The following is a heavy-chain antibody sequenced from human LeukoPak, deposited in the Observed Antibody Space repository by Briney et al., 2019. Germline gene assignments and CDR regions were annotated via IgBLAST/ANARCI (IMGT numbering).Heavy chain of an antibody. V-gene: IGHV3-21*04. CDR3: ARGNFGVLVGGATHRYCYGMDV. CDR2: ISSSTTYI. D-gene: IGHD2-15*01. J-gene: IGHJ6*02. CDR1: GFTFSSYI. Sequence: GGSLRLSCAASGFTFSSYILNWVRQAPGKGLEWVSSISSSTTYIYYADSVKGRFTISRDNAKNSLYLQMNSLKTEDTAVYYCARGNFGVLVGGATHRYCYGMDVWGQGTTVTVSS.